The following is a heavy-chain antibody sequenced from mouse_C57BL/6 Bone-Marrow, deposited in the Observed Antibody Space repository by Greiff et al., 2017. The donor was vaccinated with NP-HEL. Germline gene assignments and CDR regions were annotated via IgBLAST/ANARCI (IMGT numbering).Heavy chain of an antibody. V-gene: IGHV5-15*01. CDR1: GFTFSDYG. D-gene: IGHD4-1*01. Sequence: EVMLVESGGGLVQPGGSLKLSCAASGFTFSDYGMAWVRQAPRKGPEWVAFISNLAYSIYYADTVTGRFTISRENAKNTLYLEMSSLRSEDTAMYYCARNWVYFDGWGTGTTVTVAT. J-gene: IGHJ1*03. CDR3: ARNWVYFDG. CDR2: ISNLAYSI.